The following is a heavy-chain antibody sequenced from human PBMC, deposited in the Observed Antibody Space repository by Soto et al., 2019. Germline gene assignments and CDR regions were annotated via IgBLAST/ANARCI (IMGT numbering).Heavy chain of an antibody. CDR3: ALTTVTTEDYYYYMDV. CDR1: GGSISSYY. J-gene: IGHJ6*03. Sequence: SETLSLTCTVSGGSISSYYWSWIRQPPGKGLEWIGYIYYSGSTNYNPSLKSRVTISVDTSKNQFSLKLSSVTAADTAVYYCALTTVTTEDYYYYMDVWGKGTTVTVSS. D-gene: IGHD4-4*01. V-gene: IGHV4-59*08. CDR2: IYYSGST.